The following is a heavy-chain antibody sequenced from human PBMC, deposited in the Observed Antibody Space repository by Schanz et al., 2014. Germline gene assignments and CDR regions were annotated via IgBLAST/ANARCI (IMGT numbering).Heavy chain of an antibody. CDR1: GFTFFGSFA. Sequence: VQLVESGGGVVQPGGSLRLSCAASGFTFFGSFAMSWVRQAPGKGLEWVSGMSGSGSTADYADSVKGRFTISRDNSRKTLYLQMNSLRADDTAVYYCAKDLYNYGIFDSWGQGTLVTVSS. CDR2: MSGSGSTA. J-gene: IGHJ5*01. V-gene: IGHV3-23*04. D-gene: IGHD3-16*01. CDR3: AKDLYNYGIFDS.